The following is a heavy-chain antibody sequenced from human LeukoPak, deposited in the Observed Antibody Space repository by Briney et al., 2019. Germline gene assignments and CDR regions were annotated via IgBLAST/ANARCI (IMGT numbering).Heavy chain of an antibody. V-gene: IGHV4-34*01. CDR2: INHSGST. CDR3: ARGRLPSSWYHFSWFDP. D-gene: IGHD6-13*01. CDR1: GGSFSGYY. Sequence: SETLSLTCAVYGGSFSGYYWSWIRQPPGKGLEWIGEINHSGSTNYNPSLKSRVTISVDTSKNQFSLKLSSVTAADTAVYYCARGRLPSSWYHFSWFDPWGQGTLVTVPS. J-gene: IGHJ5*02.